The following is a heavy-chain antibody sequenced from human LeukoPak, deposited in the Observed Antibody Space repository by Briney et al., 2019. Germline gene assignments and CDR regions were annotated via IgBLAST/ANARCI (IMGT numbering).Heavy chain of an antibody. CDR1: GFTFSNAW. CDR3: ARLMSLSGYSYYGMDV. Sequence: GGSLRLSCAASGFTFSNAWMNWVRQAPGKGLEWVSGISGSGGNTYYADSVKGRFTISRDNSKNTLYLQMNSLRAEDTAVYYRARLMSLSGYSYYGMDVWGQGTTVTVSS. CDR2: ISGSGGNT. V-gene: IGHV3-23*01. D-gene: IGHD2-15*01. J-gene: IGHJ6*02.